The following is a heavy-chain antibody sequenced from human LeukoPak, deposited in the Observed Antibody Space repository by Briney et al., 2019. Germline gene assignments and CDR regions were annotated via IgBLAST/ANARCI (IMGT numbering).Heavy chain of an antibody. Sequence: ASVKVSCKASGHTFGDHYMHGVRQAPGQGLEWMGWINPNSGSTKYAQRVQGRVTMTRDTSISTAYMELRRLRSDDTAVYYCARVLLRTGIPEGFDPWGQGTLVTVSS. J-gene: IGHJ5*02. D-gene: IGHD1-14*01. CDR1: GHTFGDHY. CDR2: INPNSGST. CDR3: ARVLLRTGIPEGFDP. V-gene: IGHV1-2*02.